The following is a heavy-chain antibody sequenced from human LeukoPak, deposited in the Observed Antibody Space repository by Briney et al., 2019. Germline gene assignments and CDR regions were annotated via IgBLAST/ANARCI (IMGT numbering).Heavy chain of an antibody. V-gene: IGHV3-23*01. CDR2: ISGSGGRT. J-gene: IGHJ4*02. D-gene: IGHD1-26*01. CDR1: GFTFSSYA. CDR3: AKGGESYRTGLDY. Sequence: PGGSLRLSCAASGFTFSSYAMSWVRQAPGKGLEWVSAISGSGGRTYHADSVKGRFTISRDNSKNTLHLQMNSLRAEDTAVYYCAKGGESYRTGLDYWGQGTLVTVSS.